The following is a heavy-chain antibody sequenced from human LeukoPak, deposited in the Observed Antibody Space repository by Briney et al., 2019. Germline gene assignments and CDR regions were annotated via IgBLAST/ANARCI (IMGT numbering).Heavy chain of an antibody. CDR2: ISSSSSYI. J-gene: IGHJ6*04. D-gene: IGHD2-2*01. CDR3: ARLLAWGYCSSTSCYEDV. V-gene: IGHV3-21*01. Sequence: GGSLRLSCAASGFTFSSYSMNWVRQAPGKGLEWVSSISSSSSYIYYADSVKGRFTISRDNAKNSLYQQMNSLRAEDTAVYYCARLLAWGYCSSTSCYEDVWGKGTTVTVSS. CDR1: GFTFSSYS.